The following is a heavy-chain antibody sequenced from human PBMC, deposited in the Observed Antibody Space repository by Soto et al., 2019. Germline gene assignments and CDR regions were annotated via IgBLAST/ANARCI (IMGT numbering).Heavy chain of an antibody. CDR3: AREATIAVAGTYWFDP. J-gene: IGHJ5*02. V-gene: IGHV1-69*13. D-gene: IGHD6-19*01. CDR1: GGPFSSYA. Sequence: ASVKVSCKASGGPFSSYAISWVRQAAGQGLEWMGGIIPIFGTANYAQKFQGRVTITADESTSTAYMELSSLRSEDTAVYYCAREATIAVAGTYWFDPWGQGTLVTVSS. CDR2: IIPIFGTA.